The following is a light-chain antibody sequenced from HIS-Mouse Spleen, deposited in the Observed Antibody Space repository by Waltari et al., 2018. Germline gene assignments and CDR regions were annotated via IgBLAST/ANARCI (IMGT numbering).Light chain of an antibody. CDR3: YSTDSSGNHRV. V-gene: IGLV3-10*01. J-gene: IGLJ2*01. CDR2: EDS. Sequence: SYELTQPPSVSVSPGQTARITCSGAAVPKKYAYWYQQKSGQAPGLVIYEDSKRPSGIPGRFSGSSSGTMATLTISGAQVEDEADYYCYSTDSSGNHRVFGGGTKLTVL. CDR1: AVPKKY.